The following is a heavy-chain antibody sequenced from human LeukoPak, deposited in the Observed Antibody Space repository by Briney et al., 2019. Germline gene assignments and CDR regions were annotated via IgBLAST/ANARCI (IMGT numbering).Heavy chain of an antibody. D-gene: IGHD3-16*01. J-gene: IGHJ6*03. CDR3: ARGVTGGVISYYYYMDV. CDR2: IYYSGST. Sequence: SETLSLTCTVSGGSISSYYWSWIRQPPGKGLEWIGYIYYSGSTNYNPSLKSRVTISVDTSKNQFSLKLSSVTAADTAVYYCARGVTGGVISYYYYMDVWGKGTTVTISS. CDR1: GGSISSYY. V-gene: IGHV4-59*01.